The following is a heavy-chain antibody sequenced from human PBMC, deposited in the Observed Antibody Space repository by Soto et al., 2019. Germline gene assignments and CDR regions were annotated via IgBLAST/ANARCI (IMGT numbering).Heavy chain of an antibody. D-gene: IGHD3-9*01. CDR2: IYYSGST. CDR1: GGSISSYY. J-gene: IGHJ6*02. V-gene: IGHV4-59*01. Sequence: PSETLSLTCTVSGGSISSYYWSWIRQPPGKGLEWIGYIYYSGSTNYNPSLKSRVTISVDTSKNQFPLKLSSVTAADTAVYYCARGDYDILTGYYPYYYYGMDVWGQGTTVTVSS. CDR3: ARGDYDILTGYYPYYYYGMDV.